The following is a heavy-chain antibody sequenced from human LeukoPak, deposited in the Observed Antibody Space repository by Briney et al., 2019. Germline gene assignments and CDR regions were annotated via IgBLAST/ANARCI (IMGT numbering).Heavy chain of an antibody. D-gene: IGHD1-26*01. V-gene: IGHV4-34*01. J-gene: IGHJ4*02. Sequence: SETLSLTCAVYGGSFSGYYWSWIRQPPGKGLEWIGEINHSGSTNYYPSLKSRVTISVDTSKNQFSLKLSSVTAADTAVYYCARGGGTGIVGATYYFDYWGQGTLVTVSS. CDR1: GGSFSGYY. CDR2: INHSGST. CDR3: ARGGGTGIVGATYYFDY.